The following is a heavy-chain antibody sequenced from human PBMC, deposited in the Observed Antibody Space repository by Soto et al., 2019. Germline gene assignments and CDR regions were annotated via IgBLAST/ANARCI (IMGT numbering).Heavy chain of an antibody. CDR2: IIPIFGPA. V-gene: IGHV1-69*06. CDR3: ARAAKRYFDY. J-gene: IGHJ4*02. CDR1: GGTFNTFA. Sequence: QVQLVQSGAKVKKPGSSVKVSCKASGGTFNTFAVSWVRQAPGQGLEWMGGIIPIFGPANYAQKFQGRVTITADKSTSTAYMELSNLRSEDTAVYYCARAAKRYFDYWGQGTLVTVSS.